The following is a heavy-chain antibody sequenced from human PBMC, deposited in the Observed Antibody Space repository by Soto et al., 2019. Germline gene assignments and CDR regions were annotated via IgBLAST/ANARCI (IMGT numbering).Heavy chain of an antibody. CDR3: ARHLVAAAGRALEFDP. CDR1: GGTFSSYA. Sequence: QVQLVQSGAEVKKPGSSVKVSCKASGGTFSSYAISWVRQAPGQGLEWMGGIIPIFGTANYAQKFQGRVTIPADEPTSTAYMELSSLRSEDTAVYYWARHLVAAAGRALEFDPWGQGTLVTVSS. J-gene: IGHJ5*02. V-gene: IGHV1-69*01. CDR2: IIPIFGTA. D-gene: IGHD6-13*01.